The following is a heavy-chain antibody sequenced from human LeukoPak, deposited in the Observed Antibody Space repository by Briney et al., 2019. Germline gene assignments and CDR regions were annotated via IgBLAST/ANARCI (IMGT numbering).Heavy chain of an antibody. CDR1: GGSISSGGYS. CDR2: IYYSGNT. J-gene: IGHJ4*02. V-gene: IGHV4-30-4*07. Sequence: SQTLSLTCAVSGGSISSGGYSWSWIRQPPGKGLEWIGYIYYSGNTYYNPSLKSRVNISVDTSKNQFSLKLSSVTAADTAVYYCARHSIVGATYFDYWGQGTLVTVSS. CDR3: ARHSIVGATYFDY. D-gene: IGHD1-26*01.